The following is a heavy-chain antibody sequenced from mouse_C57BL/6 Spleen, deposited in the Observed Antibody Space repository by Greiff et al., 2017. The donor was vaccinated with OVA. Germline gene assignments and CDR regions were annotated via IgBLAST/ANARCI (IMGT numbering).Heavy chain of an antibody. V-gene: IGHV3-1*01. D-gene: IGHD2-2*01. CDR3: ARGYDGAMDY. CDR1: GYSITSGYD. CDR2: IRYSGST. J-gene: IGHJ4*01. Sequence: EVQRVESGPGMVKPSQSLSLTCTVTGYSITSGYDWHWIRHFPGNKLEWMGYIRYSGSTNYNPSLKSRISITHDTSKNHFFLKLNSVTTEDTATYYCARGYDGAMDYWGQGTSVTVSS.